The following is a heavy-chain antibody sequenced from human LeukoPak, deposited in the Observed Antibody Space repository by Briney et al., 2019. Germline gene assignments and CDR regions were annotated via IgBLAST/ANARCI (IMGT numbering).Heavy chain of an antibody. CDR2: IWYDGSNK. V-gene: IGHV3-33*01. J-gene: IGHJ2*01. CDR1: GFTFSSYA. D-gene: IGHD4-17*01. CDR3: AREATVTTHKSYWYFDL. Sequence: GGSLRLSCAASGFTFSSYAMHWVRQAPSKGLEWVAVIWYDGSNKYYADSVKGRFTVSRDNSKNTLYLQMNSLRAEDTAVYYCAREATVTTHKSYWYFDLWGRGTLVTVSS.